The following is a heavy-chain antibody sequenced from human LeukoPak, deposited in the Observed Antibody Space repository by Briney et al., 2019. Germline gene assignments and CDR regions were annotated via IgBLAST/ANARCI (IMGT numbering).Heavy chain of an antibody. CDR2: IYYSGST. J-gene: IGHJ4*02. CDR1: GGSISSSYY. CDR3: ARHDPGYSSGWCHFDY. D-gene: IGHD6-19*01. V-gene: IGHV4-39*01. Sequence: SETLSLTCTVSGGSISSSYYWGWIRQPPGKGLEWIGSIYYSGSTYYNPSLKSRVTISVDTSKNQFSLKLSSVTAADTAVYYCARHDPGYSSGWCHFDYWGQGTLVTVSS.